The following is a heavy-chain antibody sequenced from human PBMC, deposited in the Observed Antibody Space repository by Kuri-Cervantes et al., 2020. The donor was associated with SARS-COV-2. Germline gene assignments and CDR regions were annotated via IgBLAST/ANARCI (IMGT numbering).Heavy chain of an antibody. J-gene: IGHJ4*02. CDR1: GFTFSSYE. Sequence: GESLKISCAASGFTFSSYEMNWVRQAPGKGLEWVSYISSSGSTIYYADSVKGRFTISRDNAKNSLYLQMNSLRAEDTAVYYCARVDPPIIDSSGLTGIDYWGQGTLVTVSS. V-gene: IGHV3-48*03. D-gene: IGHD6-19*01. CDR2: ISSSGSTI. CDR3: ARVDPPIIDSSGLTGIDY.